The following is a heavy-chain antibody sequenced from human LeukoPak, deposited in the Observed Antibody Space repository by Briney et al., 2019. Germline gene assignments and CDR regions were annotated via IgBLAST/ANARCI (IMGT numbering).Heavy chain of an antibody. CDR3: ARGGSYYYDSSDYPGAFDI. CDR2: IGTAGAT. J-gene: IGHJ3*02. CDR1: GFTLSFYD. D-gene: IGHD3-22*01. V-gene: IGHV3-13*01. Sequence: GGSLRLSCAASGFTLSFYDMHWVRQVTGKGLEWVSGIGTAGATYYADSVKGRFTISRENAKKSVYLQMNSLRDEDTAVYYCARGGSYYYDSSDYPGAFDIWGQGTMVTVSS.